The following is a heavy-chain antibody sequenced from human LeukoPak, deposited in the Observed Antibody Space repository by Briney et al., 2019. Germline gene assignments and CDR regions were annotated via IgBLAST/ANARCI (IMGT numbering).Heavy chain of an antibody. CDR3: ARDPAYTSGWTKNGFDI. J-gene: IGHJ3*02. CDR1: GDSVSSNSAT. Sequence: SQTLSLTCALSGDSVSSNSATCNWIRQSPSRGLEWLGRTYYRSRWYNDYAVSVKSRITIKPDTSKNQFSLQLNSVTPEDTAVYYCARDPAYTSGWTKNGFDIWGQGTMVTVSS. V-gene: IGHV6-1*01. D-gene: IGHD6-19*01. CDR2: TYYRSRWYN.